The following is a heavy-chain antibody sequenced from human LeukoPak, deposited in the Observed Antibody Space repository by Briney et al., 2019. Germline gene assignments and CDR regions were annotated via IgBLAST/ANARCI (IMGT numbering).Heavy chain of an antibody. Sequence: EASVKVSCKASGYTFTGHYIHWVRQAPGQGLEWMGWINPNSGGTNYAQKFQGRVTMTRDASITTVYMELSRLRSDVTAIYYCARDSYYGDSRSLHFDYWGQGTLVTVSS. CDR1: GYTFTGHY. J-gene: IGHJ4*02. CDR3: ARDSYYGDSRSLHFDY. V-gene: IGHV1-2*02. CDR2: INPNSGGT. D-gene: IGHD4-17*01.